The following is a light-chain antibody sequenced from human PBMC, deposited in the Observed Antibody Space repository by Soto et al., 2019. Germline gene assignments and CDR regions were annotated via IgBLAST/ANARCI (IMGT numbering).Light chain of an antibody. V-gene: IGKV3-20*01. CDR2: GAS. J-gene: IGKJ1*01. CDR1: QIVSNNY. CDR3: HQYGSSRT. Sequence: VSTQSPVTLSLTPGERATLSCRASQIVSNNYLAWYQQKPGQAPRLLIYGASSRATGIPDRFSGSGSGTDFTLTISRLEPEDSAVYYCHQYGSSRTFGQGTKVDIK.